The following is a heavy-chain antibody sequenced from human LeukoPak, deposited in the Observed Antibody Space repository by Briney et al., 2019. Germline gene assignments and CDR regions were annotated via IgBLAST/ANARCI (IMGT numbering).Heavy chain of an antibody. CDR1: GFTFSGYW. CDR2: TTRDDSDT. J-gene: IGHJ4*02. Sequence: GWSLRLSCAASGFTFSGYWMHWVRQAPAKGLVWVSRTTRDDSDTSYADSVKGRFTISRDKAKSTLYLQMNSLRVEDTAVYYCARSANYFDTSGQDYWGQGTLVTVSS. CDR3: ARSANYFDTSGQDY. V-gene: IGHV3-74*01. D-gene: IGHD3-22*01.